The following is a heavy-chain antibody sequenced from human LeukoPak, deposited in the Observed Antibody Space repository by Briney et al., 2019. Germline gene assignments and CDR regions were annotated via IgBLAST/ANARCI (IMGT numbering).Heavy chain of an antibody. D-gene: IGHD5-18*01. CDR2: MSYDGFNK. Sequence: PGGSLRLSCAASGFTFSSYAMHWVRQSLGKGLEWVAVMSYDGFNKYYADSVKGRFTISRDNSKNTLYLQMNSLRAEDTAVYYCAKTNGYSYGYYFDYWGQGTLVTVSS. CDR1: GFTFSSYA. CDR3: AKTNGYSYGYYFDY. V-gene: IGHV3-30*18. J-gene: IGHJ4*02.